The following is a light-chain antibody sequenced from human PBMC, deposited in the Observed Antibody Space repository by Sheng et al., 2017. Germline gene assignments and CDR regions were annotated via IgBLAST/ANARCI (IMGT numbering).Light chain of an antibody. CDR2: AAS. J-gene: IGKJ5*01. CDR1: QGISRY. Sequence: IQLTQSPSSLSASVGDRVIITCRASQGISRYFAWYQQKPGNAPKLLIYAASTLQSGVPSRFSGSGSGTDFTLSISTLQPEDFATYYCQQLYGYPITFGQGTRLEIQ. CDR3: QQLYGYPIT. V-gene: IGKV1-9*01.